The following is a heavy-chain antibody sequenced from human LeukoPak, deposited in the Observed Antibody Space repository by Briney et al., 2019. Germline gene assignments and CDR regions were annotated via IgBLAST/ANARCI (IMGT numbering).Heavy chain of an antibody. CDR2: ISGSGGST. CDR3: AKDRGRHCGSGSNYMDV. J-gene: IGHJ6*03. V-gene: IGHV3-23*01. CDR1: GFTFSSYA. D-gene: IGHD3-10*01. Sequence: PGGSLRLSCAASGFTFSSYAMSWVRQAPGKGLEWVSAISGSGGSTYYADSVKGRFTISRDNSKNTLYLQMNSLRAEDTAVYYCAKDRGRHCGSGSNYMDVWGKGTTVTVSS.